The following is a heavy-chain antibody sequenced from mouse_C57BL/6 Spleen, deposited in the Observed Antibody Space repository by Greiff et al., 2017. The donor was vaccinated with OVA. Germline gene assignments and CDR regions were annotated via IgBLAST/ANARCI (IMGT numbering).Heavy chain of an antibody. V-gene: IGHV2-9*01. Sequence: QVHVKQSGPGLVAPSQSLSITCTVSGFSLTSYGVDWVRQPPGKGLEWLGVIWGGGSTNYNSALMSRLSISKDNSKSQVFLKMNSLQTDDTAMYYCAKRETGTGFAYWGQGTLVTVSA. J-gene: IGHJ3*01. CDR3: AKRETGTGFAY. D-gene: IGHD4-1*01. CDR1: GFSLTSYG. CDR2: IWGGGST.